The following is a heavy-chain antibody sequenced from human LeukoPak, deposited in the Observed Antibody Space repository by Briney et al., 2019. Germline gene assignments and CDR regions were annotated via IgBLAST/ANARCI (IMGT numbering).Heavy chain of an antibody. J-gene: IGHJ4*02. CDR3: ARQEDYYDSSGYLYYFDY. Sequence: KPSETLSLTCTVSGGSISSSSYYWGWIRQPPGKGLEWIGSIYYSGSTYYNPSLKSRVTISVDTSKNQFSLKLSSVTAADTAVYYCARQEDYYDSSGYLYYFDYWGQGTLVTVSS. V-gene: IGHV4-39*01. D-gene: IGHD3-22*01. CDR1: GGSISSSSYY. CDR2: IYYSGST.